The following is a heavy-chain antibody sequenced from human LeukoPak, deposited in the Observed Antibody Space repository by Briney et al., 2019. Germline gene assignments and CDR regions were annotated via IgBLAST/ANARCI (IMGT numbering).Heavy chain of an antibody. CDR3: ASHTAAISPFLDY. CDR2: IYYSGST. D-gene: IGHD2-2*02. CDR1: GGSISSSSYY. V-gene: IGHV4-39*01. Sequence: SETLSLTCTVSGGSISSSSYYWGWIRQPPGKGLEWIGSIYYSGSTYYNPSLKSRVTISVDTSKNQFSLKLSSVTAADTAVYYCASHTAAISPFLDYWGQGTLVTVSS. J-gene: IGHJ4*02.